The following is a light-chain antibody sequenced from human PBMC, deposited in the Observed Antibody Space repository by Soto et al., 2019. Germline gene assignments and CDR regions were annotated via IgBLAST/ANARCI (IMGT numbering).Light chain of an antibody. V-gene: IGLV1-44*01. J-gene: IGLJ1*01. CDR1: NSNIGSNT. CDR2: YDN. CDR3: AAWDDSLNGRV. Sequence: QPVLTQPHSASGTPGQRVTISCSGSNSNIGSNTVNWYQQLPGTAPKLLIYYDNLRPPGVPDRISGSKSGTSASLAISGLQSDDEADYYCAAWDDSLNGRVFGTGTKVTVL.